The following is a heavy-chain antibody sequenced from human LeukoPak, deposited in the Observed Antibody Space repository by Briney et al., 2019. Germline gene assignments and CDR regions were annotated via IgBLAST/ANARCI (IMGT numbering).Heavy chain of an antibody. D-gene: IGHD6-13*01. CDR3: ARVGIAAAGTAVGY. J-gene: IGHJ4*02. CDR1: GYSISSGYY. V-gene: IGHV4-38-2*02. CDR2: ISRSGST. Sequence: PSETLSLTCTVSGYSISSGYYWGWIRQPPGEGLEWIGTISRSGSTYYLPSLRGRVTISLDTSKKQFSLNLSSVTAADTAVYYCARVGIAAAGTAVGYWGRGTLVTVSS.